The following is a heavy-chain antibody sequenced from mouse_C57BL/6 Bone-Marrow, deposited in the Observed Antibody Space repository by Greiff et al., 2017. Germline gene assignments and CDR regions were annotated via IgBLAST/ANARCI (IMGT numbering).Heavy chain of an antibody. J-gene: IGHJ3*01. V-gene: IGHV1-84*01. CDR2: IFPCSGNP. D-gene: IGHD1-1*01. CDR3: ARAGYYCYSSTSWLAY. CDR1: GYSFTGYY. Sequence: VLLVESGPELVKPGASVKISCKASGYSFTGYYINCVKQRPGQGLEWIGWIFPCSGNPKYNAYFKGTATFTVDTSSSTAYMQLSSLTLEDSAVYFCARAGYYCYSSTSWLAYWGQGTLVTVSA.